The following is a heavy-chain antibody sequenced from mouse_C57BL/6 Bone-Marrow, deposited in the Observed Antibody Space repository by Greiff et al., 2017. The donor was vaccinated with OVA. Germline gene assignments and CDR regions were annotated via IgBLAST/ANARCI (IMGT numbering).Heavy chain of an antibody. CDR3: ARSRGYFDV. V-gene: IGHV1-19*01. J-gene: IGHJ1*03. CDR2: INPYNGGT. Sequence: VQLQQSGPVLVKPGASVKMSCKASGYTFTDYYMNWVKQSHGKSLEWIGVINPYNGGTSYNQKFKGKPTLTVDKSSSTAYMELNSLTSEDSAVYYCARSRGYFDVWGTGTTVTVSS. CDR1: GYTFTDYY.